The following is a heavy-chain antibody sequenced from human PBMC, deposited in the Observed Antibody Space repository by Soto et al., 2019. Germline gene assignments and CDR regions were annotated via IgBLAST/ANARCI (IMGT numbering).Heavy chain of an antibody. J-gene: IGHJ4*02. CDR3: ARGWGSGWLEFFDS. Sequence: SGFTFSSYMGWVRQAPGKGLEWVSVIYRGGGTNYVDSLKGLFTISRVNSENIFFLQMNSLRADDTAVFYCARGWGSGWLEFFDSWGQGALVTVSS. CDR1: GFTFSSY. CDR2: IYRGGGT. V-gene: IGHV3-53*01. D-gene: IGHD6-19*01.